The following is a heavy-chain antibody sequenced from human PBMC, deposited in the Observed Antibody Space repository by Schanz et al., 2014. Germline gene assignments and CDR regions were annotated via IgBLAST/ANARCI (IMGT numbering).Heavy chain of an antibody. CDR2: IWSDGSNK. D-gene: IGHD2-21*01. V-gene: IGHV3-30*02. CDR1: GFIFSNYG. J-gene: IGHJ3*02. CDR3: AKDVRSIGDCCHNAFDI. Sequence: QVQLVESGGGVVQRGGSLRLSCAASGFIFSNYGMHWVRQAPGKGLEWVAFIWSDGSNKYYADSVKGRFTISRDNSKNTLYLQMNSLRAEDTAVYYCAKDVRSIGDCCHNAFDIWSQGTMVTVSS.